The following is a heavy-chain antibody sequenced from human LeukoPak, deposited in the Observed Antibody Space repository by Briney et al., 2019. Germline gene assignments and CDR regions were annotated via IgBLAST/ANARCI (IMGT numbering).Heavy chain of an antibody. V-gene: IGHV3-30*14. CDR3: ARLGPGHYSSGWYSPLHPIDY. Sequence: YPGGSLRLSCAASGFTFSSYAMSWVRQAPGTGLEWVAVISDDGRQTYYADSVKGRFTVSRDDSKNTLYLQMNSLRAEDTAVYYCARLGPGHYSSGWYSPLHPIDYWGQGTLVTVSS. D-gene: IGHD6-19*01. CDR1: GFTFSSYA. CDR2: ISDDGRQT. J-gene: IGHJ4*02.